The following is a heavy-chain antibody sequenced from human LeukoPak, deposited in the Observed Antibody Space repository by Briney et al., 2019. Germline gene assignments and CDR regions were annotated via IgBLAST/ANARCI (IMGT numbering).Heavy chain of an antibody. J-gene: IGHJ1*01. V-gene: IGHV3-23*01. CDR2: ISGSGGST. CDR1: GFTFSSYA. CDR3: PKGLGGWPLQYFQH. Sequence: GGSLRLSCAASGFTFSSYAMSWVRQAPGKGLEWVSAISGSGGSTYYADSVKGRFTISRDNSKNTLYLQMNSLRAEDTAVYYCPKGLGGWPLQYFQHWGQGTLVTVSS. D-gene: IGHD1-26*01.